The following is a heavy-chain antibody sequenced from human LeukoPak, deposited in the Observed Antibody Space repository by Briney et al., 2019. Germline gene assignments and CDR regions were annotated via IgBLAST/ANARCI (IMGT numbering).Heavy chain of an antibody. V-gene: IGHV3-30*18. CDR1: GLTFSNFA. J-gene: IGHJ4*02. Sequence: PGGSLRLSCTASGLTFSNFAIHWVRQAPGKGLEWVALISNDGSNRFYMDSVKGRFTISRDNSENTVFLQMDSMRIDGSAIYFCAKTQGALGTSFGYWGQGALVTVSS. CDR2: ISNDGSNR. D-gene: IGHD1-1*01. CDR3: AKTQGALGTSFGY.